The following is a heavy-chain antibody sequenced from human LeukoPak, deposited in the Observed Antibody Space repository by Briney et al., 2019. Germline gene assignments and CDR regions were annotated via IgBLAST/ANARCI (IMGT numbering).Heavy chain of an antibody. J-gene: IGHJ4*02. CDR3: ARDLRGTVAGGPA. CDR2: IRFDGSDK. D-gene: IGHD6-19*01. Sequence: GGSLRLSCVASGFTFSSYGMHWVRQAPGKGLEWVTFIRFDGSDKYYANSVEGQFTISRDNAKNSLYLQMNSLRAEDTAVYYCARDLRGTVAGGPAWGQGTLVTVSS. CDR1: GFTFSSYG. V-gene: IGHV3-30*02.